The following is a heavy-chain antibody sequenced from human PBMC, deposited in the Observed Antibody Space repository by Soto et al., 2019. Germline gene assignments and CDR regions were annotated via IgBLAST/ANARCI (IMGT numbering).Heavy chain of an antibody. CDR1: GYTLTELS. J-gene: IGHJ5*02. CDR3: ATLSNDFWSGPNNWFDP. D-gene: IGHD3-3*01. V-gene: IGHV1-24*01. CDR2: FDPEDGET. Sequence: ASVKVSCKVSGYTLTELSMHWVRQAPGKGLEWMGGFDPEDGETIYAQKFQGRVTMTEDTSTDTAYMELSSLRPEDTAVYYCATLSNDFWSGPNNWFDPWGQGTLVTVSS.